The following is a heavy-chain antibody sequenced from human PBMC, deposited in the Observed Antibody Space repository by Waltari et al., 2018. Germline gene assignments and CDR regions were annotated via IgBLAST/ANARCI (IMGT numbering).Heavy chain of an antibody. CDR2: IRYEGSNK. J-gene: IGHJ6*02. CDR3: AKDGGISHYYYYGMDV. V-gene: IGHV3-30*02. Sequence: QVQLVESGGGVVQPGGSLRLSCAASGFTFSSYGMPWVRQAPGKGLGWVEFIRYEGSNKYYADSVKGRFTSSRDNSKNTLYLQMNSLRAEDTAVYYCAKDGGISHYYYYGMDVWGQGTTVTVSS. D-gene: IGHD3-16*01. CDR1: GFTFSSYG.